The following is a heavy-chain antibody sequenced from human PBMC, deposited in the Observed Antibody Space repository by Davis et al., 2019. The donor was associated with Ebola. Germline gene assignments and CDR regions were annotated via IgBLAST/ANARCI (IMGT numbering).Heavy chain of an antibody. CDR1: GYTFTSYY. J-gene: IGHJ4*02. Sequence: ASVKVSCKASGYTFTSYYMHWVRQAPGQGLEWMGIINPSGGSTSYAQKFQGRVTMTRDTSTSTVYMELSSLRSEDTAVYYCARGDARWGTVTTDYFDYWGQGTLVTVSS. CDR2: INPSGGST. CDR3: ARGDARWGTVTTDYFDY. V-gene: IGHV1-46*01. D-gene: IGHD4-17*01.